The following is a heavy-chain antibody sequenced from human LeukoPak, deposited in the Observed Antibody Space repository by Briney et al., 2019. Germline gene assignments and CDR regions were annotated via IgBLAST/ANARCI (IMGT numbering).Heavy chain of an antibody. Sequence: GGSLRLSCAASGFTFSSYGMHWVRQAPGKGLEWVAFIRYDGSNKYYADSVKGRFTISRDNSKNTLYLQMNSLRAEDTAVYYCAKGSGIQLGWYFDLWGRGTLVTVSS. J-gene: IGHJ2*01. CDR1: GFTFSSYG. D-gene: IGHD5-18*01. CDR3: AKGSGIQLGWYFDL. V-gene: IGHV3-30*02. CDR2: IRYDGSNK.